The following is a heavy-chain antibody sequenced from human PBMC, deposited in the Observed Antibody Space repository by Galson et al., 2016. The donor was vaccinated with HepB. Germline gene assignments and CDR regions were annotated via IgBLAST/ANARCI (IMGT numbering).Heavy chain of an antibody. D-gene: IGHD2-2*01. Sequence: SLRLSCAASGFTFNSYEMNWVRQAPGKGLEWVSYISGSGNSIYYADSVKGRFTISRDNAKNSLYLQMDSLRAEDTAVYYCARDRGDTSCSARHFDYWGQGTLVTVSS. V-gene: IGHV3-48*03. CDR1: GFTFNSYE. CDR2: ISGSGNSI. J-gene: IGHJ4*02. CDR3: ARDRGDTSCSARHFDY.